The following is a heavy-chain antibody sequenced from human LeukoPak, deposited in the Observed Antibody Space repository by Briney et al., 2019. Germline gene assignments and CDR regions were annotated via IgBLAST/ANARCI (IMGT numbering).Heavy chain of an antibody. V-gene: IGHV3-30*02. J-gene: IGHJ6*03. Sequence: SGGSLRLSCAASGFTFRNYGMHWVRQATGKGLEWVSFIWSDGNNRFYADSVKGRFTISRDNSKNMLYLQMDTLRAEDTALYYCAKDPGASVSGSYMDVWGKGTTVIVSS. CDR1: GFTFRNYG. CDR3: AKDPGASVSGSYMDV. D-gene: IGHD2-8*02. CDR2: IWSDGNNR.